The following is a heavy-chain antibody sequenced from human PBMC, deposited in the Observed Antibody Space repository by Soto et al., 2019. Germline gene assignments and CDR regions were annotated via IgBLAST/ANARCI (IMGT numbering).Heavy chain of an antibody. CDR1: GFTFSNYI. CDR3: ARDDEGGSYCDLGY. D-gene: IGHD3-10*01. CDR2: ILHDGNNK. J-gene: IGHJ4*02. Sequence: QVQLVESGGGVVQPGRSLRLSCAASGFTFSNYIMHWVRQAPGKGLEWVAIILHDGNNKYYADSVKGRFTISRDNSKNTLYLQMNSLRTEDTAIYYCARDDEGGSYCDLGYWGQGTLVIVSS. V-gene: IGHV3-30-3*01.